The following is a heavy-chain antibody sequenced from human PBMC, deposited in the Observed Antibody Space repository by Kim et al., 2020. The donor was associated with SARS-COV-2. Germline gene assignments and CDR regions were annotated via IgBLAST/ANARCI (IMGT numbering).Heavy chain of an antibody. CDR1: GGSISRSSYS. V-gene: IGHV4-39*01. D-gene: IGHD1-7*01. J-gene: IGHJ4*02. CDR2: IYYGGST. CDR3: ASVGGWNYYFDY. Sequence: SETLSLTCTVSGGSISRSSYSWGWIRQPPGKGLEWIGNIYYGGSTDYNPSLKSRVTMSVDTSKNQFSLKLSSVTAADTAVYYCASVGGWNYYFDYWGQGTLVTVSS.